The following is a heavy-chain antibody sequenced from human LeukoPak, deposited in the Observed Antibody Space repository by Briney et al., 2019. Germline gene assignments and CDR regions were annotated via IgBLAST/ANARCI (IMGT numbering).Heavy chain of an antibody. CDR3: ARDRGSSGYYY. D-gene: IGHD3-22*01. J-gene: IGHJ4*02. CDR1: GGSISSYY. Sequence: SETLSLTCTVSGGSISSYYWSWIRQPPGKGLEWIGYIYYSGSTNYNPSLKSRVTISVDASKNQFSLKLSSVTAADTAVYYCARDRGSSGYYYWGRGTLVTVSS. CDR2: IYYSGST. V-gene: IGHV4-59*01.